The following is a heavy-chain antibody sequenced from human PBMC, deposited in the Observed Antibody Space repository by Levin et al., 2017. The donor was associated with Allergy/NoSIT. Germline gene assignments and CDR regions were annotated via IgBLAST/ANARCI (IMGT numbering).Heavy chain of an antibody. V-gene: IGHV4-34*01. D-gene: IGHD2-2*01. CDR3: ARVGAHEYQLHPPGKGGMDV. Sequence: SQTLSLTCAVYGGSFSGYYWSWIRQPPGKGLEWIGEINHSGSTNYNPSLKSRVTISVDTSKNQFSLKLSSVTAADTAVYYCARVGAHEYQLHPPGKGGMDVWGQGTTVTVSS. J-gene: IGHJ6*02. CDR1: GGSFSGYY. CDR2: INHSGST.